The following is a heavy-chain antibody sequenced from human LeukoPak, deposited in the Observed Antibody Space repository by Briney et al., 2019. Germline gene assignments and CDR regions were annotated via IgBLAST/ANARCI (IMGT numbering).Heavy chain of an antibody. Sequence: ASVKVSCKASGYTFTDYYIHWVRQAPGQGLEWMGWINPNSGGTNYAQKFQGRVTMTRDTSISTAYMELSRLRSDDTAVYYCARDLRYFDWLSPNWFDPWGQGTLVTVSS. V-gene: IGHV1-2*02. D-gene: IGHD3-9*01. J-gene: IGHJ5*02. CDR2: INPNSGGT. CDR3: ARDLRYFDWLSPNWFDP. CDR1: GYTFTDYY.